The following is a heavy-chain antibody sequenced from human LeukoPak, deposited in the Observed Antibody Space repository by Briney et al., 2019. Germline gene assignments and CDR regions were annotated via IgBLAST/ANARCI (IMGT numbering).Heavy chain of an antibody. CDR2: IYYSGST. CDR1: GGSISSYY. CDR3: ARETGLLDAFDI. Sequence: SETLSLTCTVSGGSISSYYWSWIRQPPGKGLERIGYIYYSGSTNYNPSLKSRVTISVDTSKNQFSLKLSSVTAADTAVYYCARETGLLDAFDIWGQGTMVTVSS. V-gene: IGHV4-59*01. J-gene: IGHJ3*02.